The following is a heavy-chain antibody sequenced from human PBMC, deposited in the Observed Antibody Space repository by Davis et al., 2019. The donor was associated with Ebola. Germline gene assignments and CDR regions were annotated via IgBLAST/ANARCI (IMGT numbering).Heavy chain of an antibody. CDR2: IRYDGSNK. J-gene: IGHJ4*02. CDR3: ARERGESTSWQIIDY. D-gene: IGHD2-2*01. CDR1: GFTFSSYG. Sequence: GESLKISCAASGFTFSSYGMHWVRQAPGKGLEWVAFIRYDGSNKYYADSVKGRFTISRDNSKNTLYLQMNSLRAEDTAMYYCARERGESTSWQIIDYWGQGTLVSVSS. V-gene: IGHV3-30*02.